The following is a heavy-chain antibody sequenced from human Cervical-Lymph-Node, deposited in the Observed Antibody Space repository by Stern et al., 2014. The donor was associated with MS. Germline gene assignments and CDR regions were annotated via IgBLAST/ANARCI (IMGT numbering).Heavy chain of an antibody. D-gene: IGHD3-3*01. CDR3: ARDDGIRCLDF. CDR2: ICPYNGGA. J-gene: IGHJ4*02. CDR1: GYSFSDYY. V-gene: IGHV1-2*02. Sequence: VQLVESGAEVKKPGASVRVSCKASGYSFSDYYMHLVRQAPGQGLEWMGWICPYNGGATYAQKFQGRVTLTSDTSISTAYMDLSGLTSDDTAVYYCARDDGIRCLDFWGQGTLVTVSS.